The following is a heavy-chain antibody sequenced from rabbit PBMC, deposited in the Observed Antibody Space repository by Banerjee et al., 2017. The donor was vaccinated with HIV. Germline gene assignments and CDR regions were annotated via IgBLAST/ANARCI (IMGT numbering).Heavy chain of an antibody. V-gene: IGHV1S45*01. Sequence: EESGGDLVKPEGSLTLTCTASGFSFSRSYWICWVRQAPGKGLEWIACIYGDSGGGAYSASWAKGRFTISRTSSTTVALQMTSLTAADTATYFCVRARSGVDTDFNLWGQGPWSPS. CDR1: GFSFSRSYW. D-gene: IGHD1-1*01. J-gene: IGHJ4*01. CDR2: IYGDSGGGA. CDR3: VRARSGVDTDFNL.